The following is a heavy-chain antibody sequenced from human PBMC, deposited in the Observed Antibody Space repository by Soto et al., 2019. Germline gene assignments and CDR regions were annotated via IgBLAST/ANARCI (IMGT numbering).Heavy chain of an antibody. CDR3: ARVSGIYYYGMDV. D-gene: IGHD3-10*01. V-gene: IGHV4-34*01. CDR1: GGSFSGYY. Sequence: QVQLQQWGSGLLKPSEPLSLTCAVYGGSFSGYYCSWIRQPPGKGLEWNGEINHSGCTNYNPSIKSRVTISVATSKNQVSLKLRSVTAADTAVYYCARVSGIYYYGMDVWGQGTTVTVSS. CDR2: INHSGCT. J-gene: IGHJ6*02.